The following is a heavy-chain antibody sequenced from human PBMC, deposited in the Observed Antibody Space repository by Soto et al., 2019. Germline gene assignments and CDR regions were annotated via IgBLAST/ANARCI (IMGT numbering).Heavy chain of an antibody. CDR3: AKDLEQWSTVEYYFDY. V-gene: IGHV3-23*01. CDR1: GFTFSSYA. CDR2: ISGSGGST. J-gene: IGHJ4*02. Sequence: GGSLRLSCAASGFTFSSYAMSWVRQAPGKGLEWVSAISGSGGSTYYADSVKGRFTISRDNSKNTLYLQMNSLRAEDTAVYYCAKDLEQWSTVEYYFDYWGQGTLVTVSS. D-gene: IGHD6-19*01.